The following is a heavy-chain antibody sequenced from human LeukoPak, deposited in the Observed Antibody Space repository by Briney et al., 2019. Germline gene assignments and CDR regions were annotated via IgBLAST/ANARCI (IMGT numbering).Heavy chain of an antibody. CDR2: ISGTGGTT. V-gene: IGHV3-23*01. D-gene: IGHD3-10*01. Sequence: PGGSLRLSCAASGFTFSSYAMSWVRQAPGKGLEWVSAISGTGGTTYYADSVKGRFTISRDNAKNSLYLQMNSLRAEDTAVYYCARAYGSGSLIPDYWGQGTLVTVSS. CDR1: GFTFSSYA. J-gene: IGHJ4*02. CDR3: ARAYGSGSLIPDY.